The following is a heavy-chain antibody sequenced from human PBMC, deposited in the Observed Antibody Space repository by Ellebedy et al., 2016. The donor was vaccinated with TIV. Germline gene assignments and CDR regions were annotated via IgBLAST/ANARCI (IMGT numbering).Heavy chain of an antibody. V-gene: IGHV3-53*01. J-gene: IGHJ3*02. Sequence: GGSLRLSXAATGFSVSSSYMSWVRQAPGKGLEWVSVIYNTGSTYYADSVKGRFTISGDNSKNTLYLQMNSLRAEDTAEYYCARSMVRVGHGGDDALDIWGQGTMVTVS. D-gene: IGHD3-10*01. CDR1: GFSVSSSY. CDR2: IYNTGST. CDR3: ARSMVRVGHGGDDALDI.